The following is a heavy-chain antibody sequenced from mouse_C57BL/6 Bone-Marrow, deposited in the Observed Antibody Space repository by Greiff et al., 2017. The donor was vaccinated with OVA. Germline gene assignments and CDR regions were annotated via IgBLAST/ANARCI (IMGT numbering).Heavy chain of an antibody. Sequence: EVKLMESGEGLVKPGGSLKLSCAASGFTFSSYAMSWVRQTPEKRLEWVAYISRGGDYIYYADTVKGRFTISRDHARNTLYLQMSSLKSEDTAMYYCTRAEPPWFAYWGQGTLVTVSA. CDR3: TRAEPPWFAY. V-gene: IGHV5-9-1*02. CDR1: GFTFSSYA. CDR2: ISRGGDYI. J-gene: IGHJ3*01.